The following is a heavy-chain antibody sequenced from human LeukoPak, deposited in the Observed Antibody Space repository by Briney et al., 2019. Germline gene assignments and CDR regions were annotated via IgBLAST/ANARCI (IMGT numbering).Heavy chain of an antibody. CDR2: IYPGDSDT. Sequence: GESLKISCKGSRYSFTSYWIGWVRQMPGKGLEWMGIIYPGDSDTRYSPSFQGQVTISADKSISTAYLQWSSLKASDTAMYYCARYYYDYVWGSYRPNDAFDIWGQGTMVTVSS. CDR1: RYSFTSYW. D-gene: IGHD3-16*02. V-gene: IGHV5-51*01. J-gene: IGHJ3*02. CDR3: ARYYYDYVWGSYRPNDAFDI.